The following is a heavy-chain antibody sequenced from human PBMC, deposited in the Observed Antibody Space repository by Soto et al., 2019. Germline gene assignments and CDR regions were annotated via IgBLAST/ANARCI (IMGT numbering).Heavy chain of an antibody. J-gene: IGHJ4*02. V-gene: IGHV3-23*01. D-gene: IGHD2-2*01. CDR1: GFPFEQYT. CDR3: AKERQPADRSDSDW. Sequence: EVQLSESGGDLVRPGGSLRLSCAASGFPFEQYTISGVRQAPGKGMAWVSSIYGSASRKFYADSVKGPFTLSRDNSMNRVNLQQSSLRADDTAVYYCAKERQPADRSDSDWWGQGTRVTVSS. CDR2: IYGSASRK.